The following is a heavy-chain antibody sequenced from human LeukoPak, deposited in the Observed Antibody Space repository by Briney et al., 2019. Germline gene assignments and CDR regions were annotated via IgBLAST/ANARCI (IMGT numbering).Heavy chain of an antibody. CDR1: AFTFSSSA. Sequence: GGSLRLSCAACAFTFSSSAMRWVRQAPGKGLEWVSRVSASGGTTYYADSVKGRFTISRDNSKNTLYLQMNRLRAEYTALYYCAKGIGYSFEYWGQGTLVTVSS. CDR3: AKGIGYSFEY. J-gene: IGHJ4*02. V-gene: IGHV3-23*01. CDR2: VSASGGTT. D-gene: IGHD3-22*01.